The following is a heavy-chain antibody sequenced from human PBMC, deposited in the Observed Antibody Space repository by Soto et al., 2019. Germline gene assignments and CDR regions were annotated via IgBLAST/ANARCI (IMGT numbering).Heavy chain of an antibody. CDR3: GGSTGYYGIY. D-gene: IGHD3-22*01. Sequence: QVQLVQSGAEVKKPGASVKVSCKASGYTFTSYGISWVRQAPGQGLEWMGWISAYNGNTNYAQKLQGRVNMTTDTSTRTAYIGLRRLGSGDTAVDYCGGSTGYYGIYWGQGTLVTVSS. J-gene: IGHJ4*02. V-gene: IGHV1-18*01. CDR2: ISAYNGNT. CDR1: GYTFTSYG.